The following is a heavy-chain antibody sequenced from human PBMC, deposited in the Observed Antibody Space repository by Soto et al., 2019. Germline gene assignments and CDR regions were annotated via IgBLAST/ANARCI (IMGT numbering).Heavy chain of an antibody. CDR3: ARGTKHIVVVTASDAFDI. Sequence: GAAVKVSCKASGYTFTGYYMHWVRHAPGQGXEWMGWINPNSGGTNYAQKFQGWVTMTRDTSISTAYMELSRLRSDDTAVYYCARGTKHIVVVTASDAFDIWGQGTMVTVSS. V-gene: IGHV1-2*04. CDR2: INPNSGGT. D-gene: IGHD2-21*02. CDR1: GYTFTGYY. J-gene: IGHJ3*02.